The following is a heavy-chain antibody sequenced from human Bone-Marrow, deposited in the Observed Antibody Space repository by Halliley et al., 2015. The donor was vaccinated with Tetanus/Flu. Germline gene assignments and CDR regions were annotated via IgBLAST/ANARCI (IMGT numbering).Heavy chain of an antibody. J-gene: IGHJ3*02. V-gene: IGHV4-31*01. D-gene: IGHD3-16*01. Sequence: TLSLTCSVSGDSINNGAYYWGWIRQHPGKGLEWIGYIYFSGNTYYNPSLKSLVTISLDTSKNQFSLKFNSVTAADTAMYYCARGEPFGYAFEIWGQGTMVTVSS. CDR3: ARGEPFGYAFEI. CDR1: GDSINNGAYY. CDR2: IYFSGNT.